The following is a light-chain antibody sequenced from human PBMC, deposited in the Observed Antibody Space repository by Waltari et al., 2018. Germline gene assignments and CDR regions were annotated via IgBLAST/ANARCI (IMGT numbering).Light chain of an antibody. Sequence: SLGLTQPPSLSVSPGQTATITCSGDKLGGKFVSWYQQQPGQSPLLIIYQDTKRPSGSPDRFSGSSSGNTATLAISGAQALDEADYYCLAWESTSGVFGTGTKVAVL. CDR2: QDT. CDR1: KLGGKF. V-gene: IGLV3-1*01. CDR3: LAWESTSGV. J-gene: IGLJ1*01.